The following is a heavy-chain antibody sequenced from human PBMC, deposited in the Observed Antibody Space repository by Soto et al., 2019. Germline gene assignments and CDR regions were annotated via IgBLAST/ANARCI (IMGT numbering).Heavy chain of an antibody. CDR2: ISAYNGNT. CDR3: ARTPIVVVVAAADNFDF. V-gene: IGHV1-18*01. J-gene: IGHJ4*02. D-gene: IGHD2-15*01. Sequence: ASVKVSCKASGYTFTSYGISWVRQAPGQGLEWMGWISAYNGNTNYAQKLQGRVTMTTDTSTSTVYMELSSLRSEDTAVYYCARTPIVVVVAAADNFDFWGQGTLVTVSS. CDR1: GYTFTSYG.